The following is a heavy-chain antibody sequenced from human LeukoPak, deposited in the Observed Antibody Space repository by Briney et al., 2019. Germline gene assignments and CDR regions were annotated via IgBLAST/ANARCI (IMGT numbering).Heavy chain of an antibody. CDR2: INNGGDTT. CDR3: AKEIAAGGADAFDI. J-gene: IGHJ3*02. D-gene: IGHD6-13*01. Sequence: GGSLRLSCAASRCSFSSYAMSWVRQAPGKGLDWVSTINNGGDTTYYADSVKGRFTISRDNSKNTLYLQMKSLRDEETALYYCAKEIAAGGADAFDIWGQGTMVTVSS. V-gene: IGHV3-23*01. CDR1: RCSFSSYA.